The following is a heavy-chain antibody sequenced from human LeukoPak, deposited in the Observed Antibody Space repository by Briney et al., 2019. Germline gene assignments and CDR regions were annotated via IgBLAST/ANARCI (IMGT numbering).Heavy chain of an antibody. D-gene: IGHD6-19*01. CDR1: GFTFSSYS. CDR2: ISSSSSYI. V-gene: IGHV3-21*01. J-gene: IGHJ4*02. Sequence: GGSLRLSCAASGFTFSSYSMNWVRQAPGEGLEWVSSISSSSSYIYYADSVKGRFTISRDNAKNSLYLQMNSLRAEDTAVYYCASISSGWYSAGWGQGTLVTVSS. CDR3: ASISSGWYSAG.